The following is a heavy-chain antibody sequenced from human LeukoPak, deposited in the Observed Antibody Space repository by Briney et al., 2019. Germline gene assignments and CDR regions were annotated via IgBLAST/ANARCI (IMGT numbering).Heavy chain of an antibody. V-gene: IGHV4-34*01. J-gene: IGHJ4*02. Sequence: SETLSLTCAVYGGSFSGYYWSWIRQPPGKGLEWIGEINHSGSTNYNPSLKSRVTISVDASKNQFSLKLSSVTAADTAVYYCARLEGWLQFYYWGQGTLVTVSS. D-gene: IGHD5-24*01. CDR1: GGSFSGYY. CDR2: INHSGST. CDR3: ARLEGWLQFYY.